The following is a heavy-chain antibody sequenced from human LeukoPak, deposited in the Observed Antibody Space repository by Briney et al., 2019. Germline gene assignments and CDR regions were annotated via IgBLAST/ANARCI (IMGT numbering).Heavy chain of an antibody. CDR1: GFTFSTYS. V-gene: IGHV3-48*04. CDR3: ARDVVETEDYFDY. CDR2: ISRSSSNI. Sequence: GGSLRLSCAASGFTFSTYSMNWVRQAPGKGLEWVSYISRSSSNIYYADSVKGRFTISRDNAKNSLYLQMNSLRADDTAVYYCARDVVETEDYFDYWGQGTLVSVSS. J-gene: IGHJ4*02. D-gene: IGHD2-15*01.